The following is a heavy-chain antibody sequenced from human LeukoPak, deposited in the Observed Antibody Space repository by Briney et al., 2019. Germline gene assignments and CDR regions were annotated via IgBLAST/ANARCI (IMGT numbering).Heavy chain of an antibody. V-gene: IGHV1-2*02. J-gene: IGHJ4*02. CDR3: ARVMTTVITYDY. CDR2: INPNSGGT. D-gene: IGHD4-17*01. CDR1: GYTFTGYY. Sequence: ASVKVSCKASGYTFTGYYMHWVRQAPGQGPEWMGWINPNSGGTNYAQKFQGRVTMTGDTSISTAYMELSRLRSDDTAVYYCARVMTTVITYDYWGQGTLVTVSS.